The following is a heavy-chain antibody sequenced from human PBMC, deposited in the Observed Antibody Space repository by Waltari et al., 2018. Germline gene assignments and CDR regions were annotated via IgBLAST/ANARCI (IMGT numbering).Heavy chain of an antibody. Sequence: QVQLQESGPGLVKPSETLSPPCAVPGYSISSGYYWGWIRQPPGKGLEWIGSIYQSGSTYYNPSLKSRVTISVDTSKNQFSLKLSSVTAADTAVYYCARRMVYAMGYFQHWGQGTLVTVSS. CDR1: GYSISSGYY. J-gene: IGHJ1*01. V-gene: IGHV4-38-2*01. CDR2: IYQSGST. CDR3: ARRMVYAMGYFQH. D-gene: IGHD2-8*01.